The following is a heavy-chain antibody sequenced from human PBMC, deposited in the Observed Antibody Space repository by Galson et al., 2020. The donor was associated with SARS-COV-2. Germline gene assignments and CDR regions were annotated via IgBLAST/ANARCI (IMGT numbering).Heavy chain of an antibody. J-gene: IGHJ4*02. CDR2: ISFDGSDK. V-gene: IGHV3-30*18. D-gene: IGHD6-19*01. Sequence: GESLKISCAASGFTFSSYGMHWVRQAPGKGLEWVAAISFDGSDKYYAASVKGRFTISRDNSKNTLYLQMNSLRAEDTAVYYCAKEKWLSQQYSRGGGIFDYWGQGTLVTASS. CDR3: AKEKWLSQQYSRGGGIFDY. CDR1: GFTFSSYG.